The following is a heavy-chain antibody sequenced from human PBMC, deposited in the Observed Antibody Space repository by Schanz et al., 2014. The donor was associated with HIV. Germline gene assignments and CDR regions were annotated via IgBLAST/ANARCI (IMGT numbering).Heavy chain of an antibody. CDR1: GYSFTTYG. CDR2: LNPNGGGT. CDR3: ARSTTVETLYY. J-gene: IGHJ4*02. Sequence: QVQLVQSGAEVKKPGASVRVSCKASGYSFTTYGITWVRQAPGQGLEWMGWLNPNGGGTKYAQTFHDRVTMTGDTSISTAYLEVTRLKSDDTAMYFCARSTTVETLYYWGQGTLVTVSS. D-gene: IGHD4-17*01. V-gene: IGHV1-2*02.